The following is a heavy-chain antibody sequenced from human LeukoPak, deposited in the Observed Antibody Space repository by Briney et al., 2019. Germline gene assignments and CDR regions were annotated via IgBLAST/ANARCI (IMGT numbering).Heavy chain of an antibody. V-gene: IGHV1-18*01. CDR2: ISAYNGNT. Sequence: ASVKVSCKASGYTFTSYGISWVRQAPGQGLEWMGWISAYNGNTNYAQKLQGRVTMTTDTSTSTAYMELRSLRSEDTAVYYCARVARIAVAGTLGYWGQGTLVTVSS. D-gene: IGHD6-19*01. CDR1: GYTFTSYG. J-gene: IGHJ4*02. CDR3: ARVARIAVAGTLGY.